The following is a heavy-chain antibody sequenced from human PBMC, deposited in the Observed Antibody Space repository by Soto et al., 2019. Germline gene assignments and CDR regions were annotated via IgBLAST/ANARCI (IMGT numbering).Heavy chain of an antibody. CDR2: ILGGTGNT. D-gene: IGHD5-12*01. Sequence: QVQLVQSGAEVRKPGASVKVSCQASGYTFTDFAIHWVRQAPGQGLEWMGWILGGTGNTKYSQKFQGRFTITRDTSPTTAYVELSTMTSGDTALYFCAREGDHPGYDYGLDYWGQGILVTVSS. CDR1: GYTFTDFA. CDR3: AREGDHPGYDYGLDY. V-gene: IGHV1-3*01. J-gene: IGHJ4*02.